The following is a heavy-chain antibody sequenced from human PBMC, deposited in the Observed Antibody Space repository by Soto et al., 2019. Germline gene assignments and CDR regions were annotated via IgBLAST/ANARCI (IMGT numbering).Heavy chain of an antibody. D-gene: IGHD3-9*01. CDR2: INPSGGST. CDR3: ARAEPVLRYFDWLTSRPYYGMDV. CDR1: GYTFTSYY. J-gene: IGHJ6*02. V-gene: IGHV1-46*01. Sequence: ALVKVSCKASGYTFTSYYMHWVRQAPAQGLEWMGIINPSGGSTSYAQKFQGRVTMTRDTTTSTVYMELSSLRSEDTAVYYCARAEPVLRYFDWLTSRPYYGMDVWGQGTTVTVSS.